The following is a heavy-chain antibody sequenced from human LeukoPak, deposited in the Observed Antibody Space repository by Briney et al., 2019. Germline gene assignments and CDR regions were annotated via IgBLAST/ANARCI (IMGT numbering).Heavy chain of an antibody. CDR1: EYTFTSYD. V-gene: IGHV1-8*01. CDR2: MNPNSGNT. CDR3: ARVQYCSSTSCSSTEYFQH. D-gene: IGHD2-2*01. J-gene: IGHJ1*01. Sequence: GASVKVSCKASEYTFTSYDINWVRQATGQGLEWMGWMNPNSGNTGYAQKFQGRVTMTRNTSISTAYMELSSLRSEDTAVYFCARVQYCSSTSCSSTEYFQHWGQGTLATVSS.